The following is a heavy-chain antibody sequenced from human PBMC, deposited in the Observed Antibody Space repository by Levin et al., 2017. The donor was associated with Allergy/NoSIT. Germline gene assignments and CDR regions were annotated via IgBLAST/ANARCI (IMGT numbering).Heavy chain of an antibody. V-gene: IGHV2-5*02. CDR2: TYWDGDK. CDR3: GKAQKGSGSYHFDY. D-gene: IGHD3-10*01. Sequence: SGPTLVKPTQTLTLTCTFSGFSLNTRGVGVGWIRQPPGKALECLGLTYWDGDKRYSPSLRSRLTITEDTSKNQVILTMTNMYPVDTGTYYCGKAQKGSGSYHFDYWGQGTLVTVSS. CDR1: GFSLNTRGVG. J-gene: IGHJ4*02.